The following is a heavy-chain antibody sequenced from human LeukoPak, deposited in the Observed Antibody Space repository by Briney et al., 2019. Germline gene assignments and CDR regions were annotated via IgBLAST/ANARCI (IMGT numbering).Heavy chain of an antibody. CDR1: GGSFSGYY. CDR2: INHSGST. D-gene: IGHD1-26*01. J-gene: IGHJ5*02. CDR3: ARAPSGSYYVNWFDP. V-gene: IGHV4-34*01. Sequence: SETLSLTCAVYGGSFSGYYWSWIRQPPGKGLEWIGEINHSGSTNYNPSLKSRVTISVDTSKNQFSLKLSSVTAADTAVYYCARAPSGSYYVNWFDPWGQGTLVTVSS.